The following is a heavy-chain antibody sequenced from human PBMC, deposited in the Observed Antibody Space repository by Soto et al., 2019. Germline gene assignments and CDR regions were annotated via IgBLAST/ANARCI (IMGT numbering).Heavy chain of an antibody. CDR3: ARHQSIVVVTAARAFDI. CDR1: GGSISSNIYY. J-gene: IGHJ3*02. CDR2: IHYSGST. D-gene: IGHD2-15*01. V-gene: IGHV4-39*01. Sequence: SETLSLTCTVSGGSISSNIYYWGWIRQPPGKGLEWIGNIHYSGSTYYDSSLKSRVTISVDTSKNQFSLKLSSVTAADTAVYYCARHQSIVVVTAARAFDIWGQGTMVTVSS.